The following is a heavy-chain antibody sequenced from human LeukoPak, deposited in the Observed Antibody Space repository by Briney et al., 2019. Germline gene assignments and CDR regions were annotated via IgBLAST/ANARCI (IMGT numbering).Heavy chain of an antibody. D-gene: IGHD6-19*01. Sequence: SETLSLTGTVSGGSISSSSYYWGWIRQPPGKGLEWIGSIYYSGSTYYNPSLKSRVTISVDTSKNQFSLKLSSVTAADTAVYYCARSIGGWFYWGQGTLVTVSS. CDR1: GGSISSSSYY. V-gene: IGHV4-39*01. CDR3: ARSIGGWFY. J-gene: IGHJ4*02. CDR2: IYYSGST.